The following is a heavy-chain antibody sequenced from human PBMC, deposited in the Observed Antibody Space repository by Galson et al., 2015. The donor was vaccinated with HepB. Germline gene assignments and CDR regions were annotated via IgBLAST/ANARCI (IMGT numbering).Heavy chain of an antibody. CDR1: GYSFTSYW. D-gene: IGHD2-21*01. CDR3: ARGAGRSANKIAILPIVYNGMDV. J-gene: IGHJ6*02. CDR2: IDPSESYK. Sequence: QSGAEVKKPGESLRISCTGSGYSFTSYWINWVRQMHGKGLEWMGRIDPSESYKDYSPSFQGHVTMSADRSISTAYLQWISLKASDTAMYYCARGAGRSANKIAILPIVYNGMDVWGQGTTVTVSS. V-gene: IGHV5-10-1*01.